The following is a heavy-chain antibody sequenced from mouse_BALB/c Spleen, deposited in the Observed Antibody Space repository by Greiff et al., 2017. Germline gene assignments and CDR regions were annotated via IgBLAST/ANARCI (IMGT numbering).Heavy chain of an antibody. Sequence: QVQLQQPGAELVKPGASVKLSCKASGYTFTSYWMHWVKQRPGQGLEWIGEIDPSDSYTNYNQKFKGKATLTVDKSSSTAYMPLSSLTSEDSAVYYCAKPSMITGAYWGQGTLVTVSA. D-gene: IGHD2-4*01. CDR3: AKPSMITGAY. J-gene: IGHJ3*01. CDR1: GYTFTSYW. CDR2: IDPSDSYT. V-gene: IGHV1-69*02.